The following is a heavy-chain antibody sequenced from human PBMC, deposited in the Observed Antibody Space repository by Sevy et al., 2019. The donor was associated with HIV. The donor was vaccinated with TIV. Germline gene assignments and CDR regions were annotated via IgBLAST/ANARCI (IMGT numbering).Heavy chain of an antibody. V-gene: IGHV3-11*01. Sequence: GGSLRLSCAASGFTFSDYYMSWIRQAPGKVLEWVSYISSSGSTIYYADSVKGRFTISRDNAKNSLYLQMNSLRAEDTAVYYCARDIAAAAPNDYWGQGTLVTVSS. CDR3: ARDIAAAAPNDY. CDR1: GFTFSDYY. J-gene: IGHJ4*02. CDR2: ISSSGSTI. D-gene: IGHD6-13*01.